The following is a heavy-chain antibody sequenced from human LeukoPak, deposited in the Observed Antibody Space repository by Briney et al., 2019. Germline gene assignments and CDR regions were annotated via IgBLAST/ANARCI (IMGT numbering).Heavy chain of an antibody. J-gene: IGHJ4*02. Sequence: SETLSLTCTVYGGSISNYYWGWIRQPPGKGLEWIETIYYSGSTYYNPSLKSRITISVDTSKNQFSLKMRSVTAADTAVYYCARPTSKLGSFDYWGQGTLVTVSS. D-gene: IGHD2/OR15-2a*01. CDR3: ARPTSKLGSFDY. CDR1: GGSISNYY. CDR2: IYYSGST. V-gene: IGHV4-39*01.